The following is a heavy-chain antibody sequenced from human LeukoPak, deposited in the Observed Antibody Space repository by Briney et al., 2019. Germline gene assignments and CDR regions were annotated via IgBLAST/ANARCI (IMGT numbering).Heavy chain of an antibody. CDR1: GFTFSSYG. D-gene: IGHD5-18*01. CDR3: ARGKGRVDTAATDY. Sequence: GGSLRLSCAASGFTFSSYGMHWVRQAPGKGLEWVAFIRYDGSNKYYADSVKGRFTISRDISENTLYLQMNSLRAEDTAVYYCARGKGRVDTAATDYWGQGTPVTVSS. V-gene: IGHV3-30*02. CDR2: IRYDGSNK. J-gene: IGHJ4*02.